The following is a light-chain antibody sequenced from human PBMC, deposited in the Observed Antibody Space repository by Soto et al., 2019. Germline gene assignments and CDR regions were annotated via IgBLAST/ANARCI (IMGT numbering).Light chain of an antibody. Sequence: QSALTQPASVSGSPGQSITICCTGTTSDVGGYNYVSWYQQHPGKAPKLMIYEVLNRPSGVSNRFSGSKSGNTASLTISGLQAEDEVDYYCSLYRSCSTPIHVFGTGTKLTVL. J-gene: IGLJ6*01. CDR3: SLYRSCSTPIHV. CDR1: TSDVGGYNY. CDR2: EVL. V-gene: IGLV2-14*01.